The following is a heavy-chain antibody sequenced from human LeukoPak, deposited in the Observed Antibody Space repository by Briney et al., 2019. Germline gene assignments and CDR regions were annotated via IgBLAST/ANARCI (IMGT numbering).Heavy chain of an antibody. CDR1: GFTFSDYY. CDR3: ARAGFNRWLAPYYFDY. D-gene: IGHD6-19*01. CDR2: ISSSSSYT. V-gene: IGHV3-11*05. Sequence: GGSLILSCAASGFTFSDYYMSWIRQAPGKGLEWVSYISSSSSYTNYADSVKGRFTISRDNAKNSLYLQMNSLRAEDTAVYYCARAGFNRWLAPYYFDYWGQGTLVTVSS. J-gene: IGHJ4*02.